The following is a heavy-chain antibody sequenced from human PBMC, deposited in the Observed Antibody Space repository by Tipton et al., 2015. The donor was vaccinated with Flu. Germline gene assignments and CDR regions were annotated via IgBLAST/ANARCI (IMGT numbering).Heavy chain of an antibody. V-gene: IGHV3-33*08. CDR2: IWYDGSNK. CDR1: GFTFSSYA. D-gene: IGHD3-10*01. CDR3: AGAYGSGSYYPADY. Sequence: SLRLSCAASGFTFSSYAMHWVRQAPGKGLEWVAVIWYDGSNKYYADSVKGRFTISRDNSKNTLYLQMNSLRAEDTAVYYCAGAYGSGSYYPADYWGQGTLVTVSS. J-gene: IGHJ4*02.